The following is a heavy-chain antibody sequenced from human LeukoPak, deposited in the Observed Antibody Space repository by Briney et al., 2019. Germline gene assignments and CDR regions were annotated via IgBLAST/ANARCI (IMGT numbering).Heavy chain of an antibody. J-gene: IGHJ3*02. CDR2: ISSSSSYI. CDR1: GFTVSSNY. CDR3: ARGPEWVSGAFDI. D-gene: IGHD2-8*01. Sequence: GGSLRLSCAASGFTVSSNYMSWVRQAPGKGLEWVSSISSSSSYIYYADSVKGRFTISRDNAKNSLYLQMNSLRAEDTAVYYCARGPEWVSGAFDIWGQGTMVTVSS. V-gene: IGHV3-21*01.